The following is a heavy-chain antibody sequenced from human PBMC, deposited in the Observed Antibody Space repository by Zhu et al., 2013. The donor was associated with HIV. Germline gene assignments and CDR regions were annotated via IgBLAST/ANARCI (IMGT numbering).Heavy chain of an antibody. CDR2: INPNSGGT. D-gene: IGHD3-3*01. CDR3: ATWTSGSPLVAFDI. J-gene: IGHJ3*02. V-gene: IGHV1-2*02. CDR1: GYTFTGYY. Sequence: QVQLVQSGAEVKKPGASVKVSCKASGYTFTGYYIHWARQAPGQGLEWMGWINPNSGGTNYAQNFQGRVTMTRDTSISTAYMELSRLRSDDTAVYYCATWTSGSPLVAFDIWGQGTMVTVSS.